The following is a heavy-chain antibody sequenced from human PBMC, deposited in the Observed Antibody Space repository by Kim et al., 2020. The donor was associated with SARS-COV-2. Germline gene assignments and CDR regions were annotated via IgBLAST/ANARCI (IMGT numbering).Heavy chain of an antibody. Sequence: KGRFTSTRDNAKNSLYLQMNSLRAEDTAVYYCARDPRIIVGATYYYYGMDVWGQGTTVTVSS. D-gene: IGHD1-26*01. V-gene: IGHV3-11*06. CDR3: ARDPRIIVGATYYYYGMDV. J-gene: IGHJ6*02.